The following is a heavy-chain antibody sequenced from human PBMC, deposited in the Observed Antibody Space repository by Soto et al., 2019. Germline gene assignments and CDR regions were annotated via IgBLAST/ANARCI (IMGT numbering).Heavy chain of an antibody. CDR1: GGSVSTESYF. J-gene: IGHJ4*02. D-gene: IGHD2-21*01. CDR2: IFYSGNT. V-gene: IGHV4-61*01. Sequence: QVQLQESGPGLVKPSETLSLTCTVSGGSVSTESYFWSWIRQTPGKGLEWIGYIFYSGNTNFNPSLKSRVTISIDTSKNQFSLNLSSVTAADTAMYYCARDVPQYRGGYFDYWGQGTLVTVSS. CDR3: ARDVPQYRGGYFDY.